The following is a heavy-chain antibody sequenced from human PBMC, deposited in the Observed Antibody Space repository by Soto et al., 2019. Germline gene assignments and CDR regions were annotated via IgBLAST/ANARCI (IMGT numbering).Heavy chain of an antibody. Sequence: ASVKVSCTASGYTFTSYGISWVRQAPGQGLEWMGWISAYNGNTNYAQKLQGRVTMTTDTSTSTAYMELRSLRSDDTAVYYCARVIAAAAGTGWFDPWGQGTLVTVSS. J-gene: IGHJ5*02. CDR1: GYTFTSYG. V-gene: IGHV1-18*01. D-gene: IGHD6-13*01. CDR2: ISAYNGNT. CDR3: ARVIAAAAGTGWFDP.